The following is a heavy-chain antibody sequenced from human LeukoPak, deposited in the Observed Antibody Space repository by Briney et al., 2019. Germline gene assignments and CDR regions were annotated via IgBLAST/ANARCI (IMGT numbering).Heavy chain of an antibody. J-gene: IGHJ5*02. Sequence: PGRSLRLSCAASGFTFDDHAMHWVRPPPEKGLEWVSGISWNSGSIGYADSVKGRFTISRDTAKNSLYLQMNSLRAEDTALYYCAKDIGSIGVGEANWFDRWGQGTLVTVSS. V-gene: IGHV3-9*01. D-gene: IGHD3-10*01. CDR1: GFTFDDHA. CDR3: AKDIGSIGVGEANWFDR. CDR2: ISWNSGSI.